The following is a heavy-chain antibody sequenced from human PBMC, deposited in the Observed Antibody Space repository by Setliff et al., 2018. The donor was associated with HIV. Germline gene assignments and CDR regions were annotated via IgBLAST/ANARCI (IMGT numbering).Heavy chain of an antibody. CDR1: GDSISSYY. J-gene: IGHJ3*02. CDR2: IYISGRT. CDR3: ARPPKGRYGDYVYAFDI. Sequence: SETLSLTCTVSGDSISSYYWSWIRQPPGKGLEWIGYIYISGRTSYNPSLKSRVTISVDTSKNQFSLKLSSVTAADTAIYYCARPPKGRYGDYVYAFDIWGQGTMVTVSS. V-gene: IGHV4-4*09. D-gene: IGHD4-17*01.